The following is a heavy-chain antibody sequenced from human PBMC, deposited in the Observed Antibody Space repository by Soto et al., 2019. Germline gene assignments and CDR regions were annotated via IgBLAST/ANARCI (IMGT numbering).Heavy chain of an antibody. CDR1: GFTLSSYT. D-gene: IGHD6-19*01. Sequence: QMQLVESGGGVVQPGRSLRLSCADSGFTLSSYTMHWVRQAPGKGLEWEAVISFDGSNKYYADSVKGRFIISRENSKNTLYLQMNSLRVEDTAVYYCAREQAAMAGAFDHWGQGTLVTVSS. V-gene: IGHV3-30-3*01. CDR3: AREQAAMAGAFDH. J-gene: IGHJ4*02. CDR2: ISFDGSNK.